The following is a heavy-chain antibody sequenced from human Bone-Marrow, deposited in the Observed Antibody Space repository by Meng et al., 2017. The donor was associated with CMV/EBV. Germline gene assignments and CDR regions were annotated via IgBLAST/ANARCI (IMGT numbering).Heavy chain of an antibody. D-gene: IGHD2-8*01. J-gene: IGHJ4*02. Sequence: GESLKISCAASGFTFSSYGMHWVRQAPGKGLEWVAFIRYDGSNKYYADSVKGRFTISRDNSKNTLYLQMNSLRAEDTAVYYCAKGVWLPARFDYWGQGTLVTGSS. CDR3: AKGVWLPARFDY. CDR2: IRYDGSNK. CDR1: GFTFSSYG. V-gene: IGHV3-30*02.